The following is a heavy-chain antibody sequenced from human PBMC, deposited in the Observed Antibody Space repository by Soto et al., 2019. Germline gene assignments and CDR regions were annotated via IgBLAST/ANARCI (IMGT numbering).Heavy chain of an antibody. CDR1: GFTFSSYA. V-gene: IGHV3-23*01. J-gene: IGHJ3*02. CDR2: ISGRGDNT. D-gene: IGHD1-1*01. Sequence: HPGGSLRLSCVASGFTFSSYAMSWVRQAPGKGLEWVSAISGRGDNTYYADSVKGRFTISRDNSKNTLYLQMNSLRDEDTAVYYCAKAAVNWNDADAFDMWGQGTMVTVSS. CDR3: AKAAVNWNDADAFDM.